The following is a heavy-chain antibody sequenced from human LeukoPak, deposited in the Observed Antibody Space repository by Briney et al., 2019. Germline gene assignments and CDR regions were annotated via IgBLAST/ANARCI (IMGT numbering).Heavy chain of an antibody. J-gene: IGHJ4*02. Sequence: GGSLRLSCAASGFTFSSYGMSWVRQAPGKGLEWVSAISGSGGSTYYADSVKGRFTVSRDNSKNTLYLQMNSLRAEDTAVYYCAKKSRGSGSYYGDYWGQGILVTVSS. CDR3: AKKSRGSGSYYGDY. CDR1: GFTFSSYG. V-gene: IGHV3-23*01. D-gene: IGHD3-10*01. CDR2: ISGSGGST.